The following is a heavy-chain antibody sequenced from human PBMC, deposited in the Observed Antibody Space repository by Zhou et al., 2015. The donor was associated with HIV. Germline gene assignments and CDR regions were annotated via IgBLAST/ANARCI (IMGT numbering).Heavy chain of an antibody. V-gene: IGHV1-8*01. CDR3: ASRYYDSSGYGASKIYYYGMDV. CDR1: GYTFTSYD. D-gene: IGHD3-22*01. Sequence: QVQLVQSGAEVKKPGASVKVSCKASGYTFTSYDINWVRQATGQGLEWMGWMNPNSGNTGYAQKFQGRVTMTRNTSISTAYMELSSLRSEDTAVYYCASRYYDSSGYGASKIYYYGMDVWGQGTTVTVSS. CDR2: MNPNSGNT. J-gene: IGHJ6*02.